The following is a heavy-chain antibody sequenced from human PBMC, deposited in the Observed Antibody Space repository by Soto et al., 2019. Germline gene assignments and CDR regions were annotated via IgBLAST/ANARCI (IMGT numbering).Heavy chain of an antibody. D-gene: IGHD3-22*01. CDR2: ISYDGSNK. V-gene: IGHV3-30-3*01. CDR3: ARHSSINYYDNSGYYGSFDY. J-gene: IGHJ4*02. Sequence: QVQLVESGGGVVQPGRSLRLSCAASGFTFSSYAMHWVRQAPGKGLEWVAVISYDGSNKYYADSVKGRFTISRDNSKNTLYLQMNSLRAEDTAVYYCARHSSINYYDNSGYYGSFDYWGQGTLVTVSS. CDR1: GFTFSSYA.